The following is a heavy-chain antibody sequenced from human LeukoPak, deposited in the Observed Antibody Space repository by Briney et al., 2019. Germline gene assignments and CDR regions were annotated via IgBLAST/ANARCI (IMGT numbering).Heavy chain of an antibody. D-gene: IGHD2-15*01. J-gene: IGHJ4*02. CDR2: ISGDGGST. V-gene: IGHV3-43*02. CDR3: AKEAVLSVVVVAATHFDY. Sequence: GGSLRLSCAASGFTVSSNYMSWVRQAPGKGLEWVSLISGDGGSTYYADSVKGRFTISRDNSKNSLYLQMNSLRTEDTALYYCAKEAVLSVVVVAATHFDYWGQGTLVTVSS. CDR1: GFTVSSNY.